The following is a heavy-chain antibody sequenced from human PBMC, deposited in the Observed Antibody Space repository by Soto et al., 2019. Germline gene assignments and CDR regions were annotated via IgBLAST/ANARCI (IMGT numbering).Heavy chain of an antibody. CDR1: GYTFTSYD. CDR3: ARGTVRGYSYGYPTYYYYYGMDV. D-gene: IGHD5-18*01. J-gene: IGHJ6*02. CDR2: MNPNSGNT. V-gene: IGHV1-8*01. Sequence: ASVKVSCKASGYTFTSYDINWVRQATGQGLEWMGWMNPNSGNTGYAQKFQGRVTMTRNTSISTAYMELSSLRSEDTAVYYCARGTVRGYSYGYPTYYYYYGMDVWGQGTTVTVSS.